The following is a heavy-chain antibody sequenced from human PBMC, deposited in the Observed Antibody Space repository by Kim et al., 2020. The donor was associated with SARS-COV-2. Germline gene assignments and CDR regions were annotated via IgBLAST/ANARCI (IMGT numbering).Heavy chain of an antibody. D-gene: IGHD3-10*01. CDR1: GGSFSGYY. CDR3: ARGVQPLGDY. Sequence: SETLSLTCAVYGGSFSGYYWSWIRQPPGKGLEWIGEINHSGSTNYNPSLKSRVTISVDTSKNQFSLKLSSVTAADTAVYYCARGVQPLGDYWGQGTLVTVSS. V-gene: IGHV4-34*01. CDR2: INHSGST. J-gene: IGHJ4*02.